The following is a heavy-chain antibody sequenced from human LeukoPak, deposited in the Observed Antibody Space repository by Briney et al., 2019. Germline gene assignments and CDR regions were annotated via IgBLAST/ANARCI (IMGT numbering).Heavy chain of an antibody. CDR2: IKSKTNGGTT. J-gene: IGHJ4*02. V-gene: IGHV3-15*01. Sequence: PGGSLRFSCAASGFTFNNARMSWVRQAPGKGLEWVGRIKSKTNGGTTDYAAPVKGRITISRDGSKNMLYLQMNSLKTEDTAVYYCTTDQIYWGQGTLVTVSS. CDR3: TTDQIY. CDR1: GFTFNNAR.